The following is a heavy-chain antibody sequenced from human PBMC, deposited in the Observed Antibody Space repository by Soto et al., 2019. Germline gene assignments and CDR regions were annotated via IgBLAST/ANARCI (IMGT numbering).Heavy chain of an antibody. Sequence: QVQLVQSGAEVKKPGASVKVSCKASGYTFPRYALHWVRQAPGQRLEWMGWINAGNGNTKYSQRFQGRVTITRDTSASTSYMELSRLRSEDTAVYYCARTHYDMLTGYYPNPFDHWGQGTLVIVSS. J-gene: IGHJ4*02. D-gene: IGHD3-9*01. CDR1: GYTFPRYA. CDR3: ARTHYDMLTGYYPNPFDH. CDR2: INAGNGNT. V-gene: IGHV1-3*01.